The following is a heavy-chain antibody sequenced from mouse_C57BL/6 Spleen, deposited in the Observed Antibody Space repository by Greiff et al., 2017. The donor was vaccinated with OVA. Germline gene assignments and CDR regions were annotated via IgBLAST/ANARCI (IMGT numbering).Heavy chain of an antibody. V-gene: IGHV1-15*01. D-gene: IGHD1-1*01. CDR3: TRPYYYGSSYH. Sequence: VQLQQSGAELVRPGASVTLSCKASGYTFTDYELHWVKQTPVHGLEWIGAIDPETGGTAYNQKFKGKAILTADKSSSTAYMELRSLTSADSAVYYCTRPYYYGSSYHWGQGTTLTVSS. J-gene: IGHJ2*01. CDR2: IDPETGGT. CDR1: GYTFTDYE.